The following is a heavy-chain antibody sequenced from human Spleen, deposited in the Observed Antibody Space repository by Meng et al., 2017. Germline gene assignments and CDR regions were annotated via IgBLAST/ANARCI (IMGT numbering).Heavy chain of an antibody. CDR2: NYYNGKT. CDR3: ARDNVGRGFDS. J-gene: IGHJ4*02. D-gene: IGHD1-26*01. Sequence: EHEGPGPGLVKPSRSLPLPCTVAGGSVSSGGYYWSWIRQPPGKGLEWIGYNYYNGKTKYNPSLKSRVTISEDTSKNRFSLRLASMTAADTAVYYCARDNVGRGFDSWGQGTLVTVSS. CDR1: GGSVSSGGYY. V-gene: IGHV4-61*03.